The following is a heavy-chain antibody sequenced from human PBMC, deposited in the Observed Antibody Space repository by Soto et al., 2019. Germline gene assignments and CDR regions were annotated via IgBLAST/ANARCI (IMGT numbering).Heavy chain of an antibody. CDR2: ISGSGGST. Sequence: GGSLRLSCAASGFTFSSYAMSWVRQAPGKGLEWVSAISGSGGSTYYADSVKGRFTISRDNSKNTLYLQMNSLRAEDTAVYYCAKAPVAGTYYYYGMDVWGQGTTVTVSS. CDR3: AKAPVAGTYYYYGMDV. V-gene: IGHV3-23*01. J-gene: IGHJ6*02. D-gene: IGHD6-19*01. CDR1: GFTFSSYA.